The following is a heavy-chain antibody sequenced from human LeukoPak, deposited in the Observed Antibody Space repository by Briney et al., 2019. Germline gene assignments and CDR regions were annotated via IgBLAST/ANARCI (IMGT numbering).Heavy chain of an antibody. J-gene: IGHJ5*02. D-gene: IGHD3-10*01. CDR3: ARAQSYYYGSGSYYSWFDP. V-gene: IGHV4-59*08. CDR1: GGSISSYY. Sequence: PSETLSLTCTVSGGSISSYYWSWIRQPPGKGLEWIGYIYYSGSTNYNPSLKSRVTISVDTSKNQFSLKLSSVTAADTAVYYCARAQSYYYGSGSYYSWFDPWGQGTLVTVPS. CDR2: IYYSGST.